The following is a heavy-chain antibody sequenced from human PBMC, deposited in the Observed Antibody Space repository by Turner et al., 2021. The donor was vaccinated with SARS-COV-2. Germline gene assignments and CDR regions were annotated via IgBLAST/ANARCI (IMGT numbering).Heavy chain of an antibody. V-gene: IGHV4-39*01. J-gene: IGHJ4*02. D-gene: IGHD6-19*01. Sequence: QLQLQESGPGVVKPSETLSLTCAVSGGSISTTHYYWGWIRQPPGEGLEWIGIVYYSGSTYYNPSLKSRVIISVDTSNNQLSLKLSSVTAADTAVYYCARHFRSAVAAAPFDFWGQGTLVTVSS. CDR3: ARHFRSAVAAAPFDF. CDR2: VYYSGST. CDR1: GGSISTTHYY.